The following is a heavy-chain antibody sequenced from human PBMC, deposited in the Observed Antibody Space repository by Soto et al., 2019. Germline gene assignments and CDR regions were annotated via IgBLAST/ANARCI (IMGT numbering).Heavy chain of an antibody. CDR2: VDQDGSVK. CDR3: VGRTGWIFRY. D-gene: IGHD3-3*01. V-gene: IGHV3-7*03. Sequence: PGGSLKLSCAASEFTFTSFWMAWVRQAPGKGLEWVAIVDQDGSVKHYVDSVQGRFIISRDDGKKSVYLQLNSLRAEDTAVYYCVGRTGWIFRYWGQGTLVTVSS. CDR1: EFTFTSFW. J-gene: IGHJ4*02.